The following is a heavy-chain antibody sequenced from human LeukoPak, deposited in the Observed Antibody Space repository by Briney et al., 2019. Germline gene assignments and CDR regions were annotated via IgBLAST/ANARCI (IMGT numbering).Heavy chain of an antibody. Sequence: SATLSLTCTVSGGAIRSGGYYWCWIRQHPRKVLEWIGYIYYSGSTYYNPSLKSRVTISVDTSKNQFSLKLSSVTAADTAVYYCARDSPNGDYGSDYWGQGTLVTVSS. CDR1: GGAIRSGGYY. J-gene: IGHJ4*02. CDR2: IYYSGST. V-gene: IGHV4-31*03. CDR3: ARDSPNGDYGSDY. D-gene: IGHD4-17*01.